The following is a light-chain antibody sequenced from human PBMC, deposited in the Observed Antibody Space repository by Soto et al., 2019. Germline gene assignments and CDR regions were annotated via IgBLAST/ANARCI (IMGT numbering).Light chain of an antibody. CDR2: AAS. CDR1: QSIGND. CDR3: LQDYIYPWT. V-gene: IGKV1-6*01. Sequence: AIQVTQSPSSLSASVGDRVTISCRASQSIGNDLGWYQQKPGKAPKLLIYAASTLQTGVASRFSGSGSGTDFTLTISSLQPEDFATYYCLQDYIYPWTFGQGTKVEI. J-gene: IGKJ1*01.